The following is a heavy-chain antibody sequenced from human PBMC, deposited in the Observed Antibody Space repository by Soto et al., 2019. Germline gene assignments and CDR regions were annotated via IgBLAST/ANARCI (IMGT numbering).Heavy chain of an antibody. D-gene: IGHD3-3*01. Sequence: EVQLVESGGGLVQPGGSVRLSCEGFGFTFSSYAMHWVRQAPGKGLEYVSSISIDGGNTYSANSVKGRFIISRDNSKNTLFLQRVSLRAEDMAVYYCARSAYFCSSNFFDLWGQGTLVTVSS. CDR2: ISIDGGNT. V-gene: IGHV3-64*01. CDR1: GFTFSSYA. J-gene: IGHJ5*02. CDR3: ARSAYFCSSNFFDL.